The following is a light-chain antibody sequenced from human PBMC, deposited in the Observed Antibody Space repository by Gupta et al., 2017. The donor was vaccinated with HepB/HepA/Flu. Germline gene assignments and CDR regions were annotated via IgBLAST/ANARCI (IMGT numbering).Light chain of an antibody. Sequence: IVMMQSPATLSVSPGERATLSCRASQSVSDKLAWYQQKPGQAPRLLIYAASTRATGVAARFSGSGSVTEFTLSISSLQSEDFAIYYCQQYYAWPLTFGGGTKVEIK. J-gene: IGKJ4*01. CDR3: QQYYAWPLT. V-gene: IGKV3-15*01. CDR2: AAS. CDR1: QSVSDK.